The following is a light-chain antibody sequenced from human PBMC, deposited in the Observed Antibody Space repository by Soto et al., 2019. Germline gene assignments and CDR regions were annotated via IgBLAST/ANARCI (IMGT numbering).Light chain of an antibody. J-gene: IGKJ5*01. CDR1: QVIITS. CDR2: AAS. Sequence: IQLTQSPSFLSPSIGESVTVTCVASQVIITSLAWYQVKPGKAPNLLIYAASTLESAVPSRLSATVSGTEFSLTITSLQPEDFATYYCQQLFDSPLTFGQGTRLEI. CDR3: QQLFDSPLT. V-gene: IGKV1-9*01.